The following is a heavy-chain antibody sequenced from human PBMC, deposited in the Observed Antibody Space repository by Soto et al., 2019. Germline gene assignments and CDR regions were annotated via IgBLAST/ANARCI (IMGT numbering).Heavy chain of an antibody. CDR1: GGTFSSYA. J-gene: IGHJ6*02. CDR3: AVGYCSSTSCYVYYYYGMDV. V-gene: IGHV1-69*01. Sequence: QVQLVQSGAEVKKPGSSVKVSCKASGGTFSSYAISWVRQAPGQGLEWMGGIIPIFGTANYAQKFQGRVTITADESTSTAYREMSSLRSEDTAVYYCAVGYCSSTSCYVYYYYGMDVWGQGTTVTVSS. D-gene: IGHD2-2*01. CDR2: IIPIFGTA.